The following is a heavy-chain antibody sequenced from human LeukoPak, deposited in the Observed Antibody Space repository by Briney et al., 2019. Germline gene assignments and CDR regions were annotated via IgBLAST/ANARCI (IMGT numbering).Heavy chain of an antibody. D-gene: IGHD2-8*01. CDR1: GFTFSSYG. CDR3: AHTPMYQYYFDY. CDR2: IWYDGSNK. V-gene: IGHV3-33*01. Sequence: GRSLRLSCAASGFTFSSYGMHWVRQAPGKGLEWVAIIWYDGSNKYYADSVKGRFTISIDNSKNTLYLEMNSLRAEDTAVYYWAHTPMYQYYFDYWGQGTLVTVSS. J-gene: IGHJ4*02.